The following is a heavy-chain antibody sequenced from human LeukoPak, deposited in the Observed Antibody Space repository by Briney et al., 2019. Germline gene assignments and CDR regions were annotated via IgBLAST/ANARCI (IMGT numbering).Heavy chain of an antibody. CDR1: GFTFSSYS. J-gene: IGHJ4*02. Sequence: GGSLRLSCAASGFTFSSYSMNWVRQAPGKGLEWVSSISSSSSYIYYADSVKGRFTISGDNAKNSLYLQMNSLRAEDTAVYYCARDRLKDYGVPPYYFDYWGQGTLVTVSS. CDR2: ISSSSSYI. V-gene: IGHV3-21*01. CDR3: ARDRLKDYGVPPYYFDY. D-gene: IGHD4-17*01.